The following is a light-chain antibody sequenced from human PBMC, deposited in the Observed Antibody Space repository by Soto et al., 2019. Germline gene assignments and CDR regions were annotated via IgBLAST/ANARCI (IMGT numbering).Light chain of an antibody. CDR2: GAS. Sequence: EIVLTQSPGTLSLSPGERATLSCRASQSVSSSYLAWYQQKPGQAPRLLIYGASSRATGIPDRFSGSGSGTDLTLTISRLEPGDFAVYYCQQFDTSPPSTFGQGTRLEIK. CDR3: QQFDTSPPST. J-gene: IGKJ5*01. V-gene: IGKV3-20*01. CDR1: QSVSSSY.